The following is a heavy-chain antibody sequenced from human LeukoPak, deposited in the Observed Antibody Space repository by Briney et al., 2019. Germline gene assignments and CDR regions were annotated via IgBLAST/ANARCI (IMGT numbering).Heavy chain of an antibody. CDR3: ARGPKGVLRYFDWSGGVRFDP. J-gene: IGHJ5*02. V-gene: IGHV4-34*01. CDR2: INHSGST. D-gene: IGHD3-9*01. CDR1: GGSFSGYY. Sequence: PSETLSLTCAVYGGSFSGYYWSWLRQPPGKGLEWIGEINHSGSTNYNPSLKSRVTISVDTSKNQFSLKLSSVTAADTAVYYCARGPKGVLRYFDWSGGVRFDPWGQGTLVTVSS.